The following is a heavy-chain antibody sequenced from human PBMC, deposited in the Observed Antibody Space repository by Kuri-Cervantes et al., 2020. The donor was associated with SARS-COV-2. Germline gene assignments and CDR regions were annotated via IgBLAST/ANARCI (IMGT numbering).Heavy chain of an antibody. V-gene: IGHV3-73*01. CDR2: VRGKADNYAT. Sequence: GGSLRLSCAFYGESFSGYYWNWIRQPPGKGLEWIGRVRGKADNYATAYAASVKGRFTISRDDSKNMAYLQMNSLKTEDTAVYYCTTLIDYWGQGALVTVSS. CDR1: GESFSGYY. J-gene: IGHJ4*02. CDR3: TTLIDY.